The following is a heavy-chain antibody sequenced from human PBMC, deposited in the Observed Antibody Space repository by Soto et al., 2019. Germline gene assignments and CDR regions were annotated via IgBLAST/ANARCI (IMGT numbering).Heavy chain of an antibody. J-gene: IGHJ6*02. CDR1: GFTLSSYG. CDR3: AKVYDISGYYPRDYYGMDV. CDR2: ISYDGSNK. V-gene: IGHV3-30*18. D-gene: IGHD3-22*01. Sequence: GGSLRLSCAASGFTLSSYGMHWVRQAPGKGLEWVAVISYDGSNKYYADSVKGRFTISRDNSKNTLYLQMNSLRAEDTAVYYCAKVYDISGYYPRDYYGMDVWGQGTTVTVSS.